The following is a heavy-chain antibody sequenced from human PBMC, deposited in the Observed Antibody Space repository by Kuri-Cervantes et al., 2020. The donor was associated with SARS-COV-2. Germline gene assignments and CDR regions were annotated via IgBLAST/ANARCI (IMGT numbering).Heavy chain of an antibody. D-gene: IGHD3-10*01. CDR2: IIPIFGTA. V-gene: IGHV1-69*13. CDR1: GGIFSSYA. J-gene: IGHJ4*02. Sequence: SVKVSCKASGGIFSSYAISWVRQAPGQGLEWMGGIIPIFGTANYAQKFQGRVTITADESTSTAFMDLRSLRSEDTALYYCAKGQAPITKVRGTLDYWGQGTLVTVSS. CDR3: AKGQAPITKVRGTLDY.